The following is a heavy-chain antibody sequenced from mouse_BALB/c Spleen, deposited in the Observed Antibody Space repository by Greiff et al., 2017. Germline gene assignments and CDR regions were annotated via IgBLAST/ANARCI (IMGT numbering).Heavy chain of an antibody. CDR1: GFTFSSYG. D-gene: IGHD1-1*01. CDR2: INSNGGST. V-gene: IGHV5-6-3*01. J-gene: IGHJ4*01. Sequence: DVHLVESGGGLVQPGGSLKLSCAASGFTFSSYGMSWVRQTPDKRLELVATINSNGGSTYYPDSVKGRFTISRDNAKNTLYLQMSSLKSEDTAMYYCAREPGSSYAMDYWGQGTSVTVSS. CDR3: AREPGSSYAMDY.